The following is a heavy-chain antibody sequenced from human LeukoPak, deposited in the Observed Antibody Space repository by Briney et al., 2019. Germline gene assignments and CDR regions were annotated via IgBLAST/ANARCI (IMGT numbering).Heavy chain of an antibody. D-gene: IGHD3-10*01. CDR2: IWYDGSNK. J-gene: IGHJ4*02. CDR1: GFTFSSYG. Sequence: GGSLRLSCAASGFTFSSYGMHWVRQAPGKGLEWVAVIWYDGSNKYYADSVKGRFTISRDNSKNTLYLQMHSLRAEDTAVYYCAKAKYFNGYFDCWGQGTLVTVSS. V-gene: IGHV3-33*06. CDR3: AKAKYFNGYFDC.